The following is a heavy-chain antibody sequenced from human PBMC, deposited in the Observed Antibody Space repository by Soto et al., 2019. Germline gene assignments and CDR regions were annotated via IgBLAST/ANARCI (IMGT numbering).Heavy chain of an antibody. V-gene: IGHV3-21*01. J-gene: IGHJ6*02. Sequence: EVQLVESGGGLVKPGGSLRLSCAASGFTFSSYSMNWVRQAPGKGLEWVSSISSSSSYIYYADSVKGRFTISRDNAKNSLYLQMNSLRAEDTAVYYCARDRVIVGATTHCYYGMEVWGQGTTVTVSS. CDR3: ARDRVIVGATTHCYYGMEV. CDR1: GFTFSSYS. D-gene: IGHD1-26*01. CDR2: ISSSSSYI.